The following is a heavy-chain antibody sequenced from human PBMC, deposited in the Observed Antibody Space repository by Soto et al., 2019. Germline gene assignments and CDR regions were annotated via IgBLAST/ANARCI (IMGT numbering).Heavy chain of an antibody. CDR2: IIPIFGTA. J-gene: IGHJ6*03. CDR3: ASKPYYDFWSGYNLDYYYMDV. CDR1: GGTFSSYA. Sequence: ASVKVSCKASGGTFSSYAISWVRQAPGQGLEWMGGIIPIFGTANYAQKFQGRVTITADKSTSTAYMELSSLRSEDTAVYYCASKPYYDFWSGYNLDYYYMDVWGKGTTVTVSS. V-gene: IGHV1-69*06. D-gene: IGHD3-3*01.